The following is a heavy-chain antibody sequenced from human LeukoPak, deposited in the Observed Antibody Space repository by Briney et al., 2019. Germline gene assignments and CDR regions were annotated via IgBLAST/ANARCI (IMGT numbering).Heavy chain of an antibody. Sequence: PSETLSLTCAVYGGSFSGYYWSWIRQPPGKGLEWIGEINHSGSTNYNPSLKSRVTISVDTSKNQFSLKLSSVTAADTAVYYCARLYGGNSGNYWGQGTLVTVSS. CDR2: INHSGST. D-gene: IGHD4-23*01. J-gene: IGHJ4*02. V-gene: IGHV4-34*01. CDR3: ARLYGGNSGNY. CDR1: GGSFSGYY.